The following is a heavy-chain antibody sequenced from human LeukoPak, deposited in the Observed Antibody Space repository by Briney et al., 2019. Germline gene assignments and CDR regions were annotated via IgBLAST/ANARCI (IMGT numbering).Heavy chain of an antibody. CDR1: GFTFSGYG. CDR2: IWYDGSNK. V-gene: IGHV3-33*01. D-gene: IGHD6-19*01. J-gene: IGHJ4*02. CDR3: ARDRGSAASIAVAAVPDY. Sequence: GGSLRLSCAASGFTFSGYGMHWVRQAPGKGLEWVAVIWYDGSNKYYADSVKGRFTISRDNSKNTPYLQMNSLRAEDTAVYYCARDRGSAASIAVAAVPDYWGQGTLVTVSS.